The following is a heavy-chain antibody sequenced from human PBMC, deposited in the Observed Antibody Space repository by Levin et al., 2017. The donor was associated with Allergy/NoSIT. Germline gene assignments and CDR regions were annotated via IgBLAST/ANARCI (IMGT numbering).Heavy chain of an antibody. D-gene: IGHD2-15*01. Sequence: LSQTLSLTCTVSGGSISSGSYYWSWIRQPAGKGLGWIGRIYTSGSTNYNPSLKSRVTISVDTSKNQFSLKLSSVTAADTAVYYCARGQDAYDYWGQGTLVTVSS. V-gene: IGHV4-61*02. CDR3: ARGQDAYDY. CDR2: IYTSGST. CDR1: GGSISSGSYY. J-gene: IGHJ4*02.